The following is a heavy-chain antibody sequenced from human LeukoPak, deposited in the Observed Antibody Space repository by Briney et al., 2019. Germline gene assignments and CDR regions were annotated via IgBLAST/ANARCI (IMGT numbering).Heavy chain of an antibody. CDR3: ARQGERPGISAY. J-gene: IGHJ4*02. CDR1: GDSISSSSYY. V-gene: IGHV4-39*01. CDR2: IFSGST. Sequence: SETLSLTCIVSGDSISSSSYYWGWVRQPPGKGLEWIGSIFSGSTYYNPSLKSRVTISLNTSKNQLPLNLSSVTAADTAVYYCARQGERPGISAYWGQGTLVTVSS. D-gene: IGHD1-26*01.